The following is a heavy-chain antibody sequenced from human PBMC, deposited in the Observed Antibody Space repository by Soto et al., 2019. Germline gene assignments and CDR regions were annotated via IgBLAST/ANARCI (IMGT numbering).Heavy chain of an antibody. D-gene: IGHD6-19*01. CDR3: ARAAVAGTRLDY. Sequence: LSLTCTVSGGSISSGGYYWSWIRQHPGKGLEWIGYIYYSGSTYYNPSLKSRVTISVDTSKNQFSLKLSSVTAADTAVYYCARAAVAGTRLDYWGQGTLVTVSS. J-gene: IGHJ4*02. CDR1: GGSISSGGYY. CDR2: IYYSGST. V-gene: IGHV4-31*03.